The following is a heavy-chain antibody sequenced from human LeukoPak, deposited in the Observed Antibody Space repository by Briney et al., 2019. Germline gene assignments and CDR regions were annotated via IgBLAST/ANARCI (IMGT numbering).Heavy chain of an antibody. CDR1: GGSFSGYY. CDR3: ARGRRGYYGSGSYYNLVWFDP. D-gene: IGHD3-10*01. J-gene: IGHJ5*02. Sequence: SETLSLTCAVYGGSFSGYYWSWIRQPPGKGLEWIGEINHSGSTNYNPSLKSRVTISVDTSKNQFSLKLSSVTAADTAVYYCARGRRGYYGSGSYYNLVWFDPWGQGTLVTVSS. CDR2: INHSGST. V-gene: IGHV4-34*01.